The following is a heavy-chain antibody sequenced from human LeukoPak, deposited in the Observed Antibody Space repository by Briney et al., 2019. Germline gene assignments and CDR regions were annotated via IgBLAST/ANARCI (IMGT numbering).Heavy chain of an antibody. Sequence: PSETLSLTCTVSGVSVSSSIYHWFWIRQPPGKGLEWIGFTYNGGSTYYNPSLKSRVTISVDMAKNQFSLKVMSVTAADTAVYYCVRGHGGYWGQGTLVTVSS. CDR1: GVSVSSSIYH. V-gene: IGHV4-61*01. J-gene: IGHJ4*02. CDR2: TYNGGST. CDR3: VRGHGGY.